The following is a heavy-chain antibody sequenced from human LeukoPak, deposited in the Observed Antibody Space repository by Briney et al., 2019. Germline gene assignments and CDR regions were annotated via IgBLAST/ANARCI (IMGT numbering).Heavy chain of an antibody. Sequence: PGGSLRLSCAASGFTFSDCYMSWIRQPPGKGLEWIGSIYYSGSTYYNPSLKSRVTISVDTSKNQFSLKLSSVTAADTAVYYCARAPYSLFDYWGQGTLVTVSS. D-gene: IGHD6-13*01. CDR3: ARAPYSLFDY. V-gene: IGHV4-38-2*01. CDR2: IYYSGST. CDR1: GFTFSDCY. J-gene: IGHJ4*02.